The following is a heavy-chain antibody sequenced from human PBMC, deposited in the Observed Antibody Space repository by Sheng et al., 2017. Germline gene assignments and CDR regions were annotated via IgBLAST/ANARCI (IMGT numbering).Heavy chain of an antibody. J-gene: IGHJ6*02. D-gene: IGHD2-2*01. CDR1: GGSFSGYY. V-gene: IGHV4-34*01. Sequence: QVQLQQWGAGLLKPSETLSLTCAVYGGSFSGYYWSWIRQPPGKGLEWIGEINHSGSTNYNPSLKSRVTISVDTSKNQFSLKLSSVTAADTAVYYCARGVVVVPALWYYGMDVWGQGTTVTVSS. CDR3: ARGVVVVPALWYYGMDV. CDR2: INHSGST.